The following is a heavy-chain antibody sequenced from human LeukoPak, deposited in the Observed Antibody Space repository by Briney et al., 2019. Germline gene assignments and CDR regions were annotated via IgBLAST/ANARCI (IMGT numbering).Heavy chain of an antibody. J-gene: IGHJ6*02. CDR2: IYYSGST. CDR1: GGSISSGGYY. V-gene: IGHV4-31*03. Sequence: SETLSLTCTVSGGSISSGGYYWSWIRQHPGKGLEWIGYIYYSGSTYYNPSLKSRVTISVETSKNQFSLKLSSVTAADTAVYYCARALGSVSWNYYGMDVWGQGTTVTVSS. D-gene: IGHD6-13*01. CDR3: ARALGSVSWNYYGMDV.